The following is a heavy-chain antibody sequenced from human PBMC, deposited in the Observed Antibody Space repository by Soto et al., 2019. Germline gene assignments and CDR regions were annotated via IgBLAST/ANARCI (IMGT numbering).Heavy chain of an antibody. CDR2: MNHNGNT. J-gene: IGHJ4*02. V-gene: IGHV4-34*01. Sequence: SGTLSITCAVYGGSFSGYSWTWIRQPPGKGMAWIGEMNHNGNTNYNPSLKSRVTISVDTSKNQFSLKLTSVTAADTAVYFCARGIPMTVVVQGDAPDRYYFDSWGQGTLVTVS. D-gene: IGHD3-22*01. CDR1: GGSFSGYS. CDR3: ARGIPMTVVVQGDAPDRYYFDS.